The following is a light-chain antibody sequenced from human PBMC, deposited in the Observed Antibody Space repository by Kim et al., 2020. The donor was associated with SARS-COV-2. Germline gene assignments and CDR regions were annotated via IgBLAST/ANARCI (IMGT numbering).Light chain of an antibody. CDR2: LASDGSH. CDR1: SGHSNYA. CDR3: QTWGTVIQV. V-gene: IGLV4-69*01. J-gene: IGLJ3*02. Sequence: ASVKLTCTLSSGHSNYAIAWHQQQPEKGPRYLMNLASDGSHSKADGIPDRFSGSSSGAERYLTISSLQSEDEAAYYCQTWGTVIQVFGGGTKLTVL.